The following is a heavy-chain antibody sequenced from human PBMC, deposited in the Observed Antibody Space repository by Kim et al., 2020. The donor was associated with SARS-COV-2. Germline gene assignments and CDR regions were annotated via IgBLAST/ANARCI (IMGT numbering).Heavy chain of an antibody. J-gene: IGHJ5*02. CDR2: TYYRSKWYS. CDR1: GDRVSGNTAA. CDR3: ARANSVDGSNLFDP. V-gene: IGHV6-1*01. D-gene: IGHD6-19*01. Sequence: SQTLSLTCGIPGDRVSGNTAAWNWIRQSPSRGLEWLGRTYYRSKWYSDFAVSVKGRITINPDTSKNEVTLQLNSVTPEDTAVYYCARANSVDGSNLFDPWGQGTLITVSS.